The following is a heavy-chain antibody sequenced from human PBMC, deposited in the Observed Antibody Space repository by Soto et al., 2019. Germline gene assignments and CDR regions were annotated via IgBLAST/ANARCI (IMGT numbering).Heavy chain of an antibody. Sequence: GSLRLSCAASGFSFSTYPMVWVRQAPGKRLEAVSSISGSGDKTYYKDSVKGRFTISRDNSKNTVDLQMNSLRPEDTAVYYCAKILSTVTTYYYGMDAWGQGTTVTVSS. J-gene: IGHJ6*02. D-gene: IGHD4-17*01. CDR2: ISGSGDKT. CDR3: AKILSTVTTYYYGMDA. CDR1: GFSFSTYP. V-gene: IGHV3-23*01.